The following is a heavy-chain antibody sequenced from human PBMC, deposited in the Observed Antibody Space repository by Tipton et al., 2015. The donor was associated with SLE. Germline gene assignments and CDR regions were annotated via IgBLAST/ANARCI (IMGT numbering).Heavy chain of an antibody. CDR3: ARDPRDDDYTLNYFDY. V-gene: IGHV3-30*04. D-gene: IGHD4-17*01. J-gene: IGHJ4*02. CDR2: VSYDERNK. CDR1: GFTLNGNA. Sequence: QVQLVQSGGGLVQPGWSLRLSCAASGFTLNGNAIHWVRQAPGKGLEWVAVVSYDERNKCYADSVKGRFTISRDNSKNTVYLQMNSLRVEDTAVYYCARDPRDDDYTLNYFDYWGQGTLVTVSS.